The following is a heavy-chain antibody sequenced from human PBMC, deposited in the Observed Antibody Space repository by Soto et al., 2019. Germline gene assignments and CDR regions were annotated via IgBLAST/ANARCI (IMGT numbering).Heavy chain of an antibody. V-gene: IGHV3-23*01. D-gene: IGHD5-18*01. CDR1: GFTFSSYA. J-gene: IGHJ5*02. CDR2: ISGSGGST. Sequence: PGGSLRLSCAASGFTFSSYAMSWVRQAPGKGLEWVSAISGSGGSTYYADSVKGRFTISRDNSKNTLYLQMNSLRAEDTAVYYCARGVDTAMVTCWFDPWGQGTLVTVSS. CDR3: ARGVDTAMVTCWFDP.